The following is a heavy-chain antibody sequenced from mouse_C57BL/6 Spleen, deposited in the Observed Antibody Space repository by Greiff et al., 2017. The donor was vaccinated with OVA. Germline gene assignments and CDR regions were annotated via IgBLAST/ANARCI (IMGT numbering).Heavy chain of an antibody. V-gene: IGHV2-6*03. CDR1: GFSLTSYG. D-gene: IGHD2-1*01. Sequence: QVHVKQSGPGLVAPSQSLSITCTVSGFSLTSYGVHWVRQPPGKGLEWLVVIWSDGSTTYNSALKSRLSISKDNSKSQVFLKMNSLQTDDTAMYYCATYGNYEGYAMDYWGQGTSVTVSS. CDR2: IWSDGST. CDR3: ATYGNYEGYAMDY. J-gene: IGHJ4*01.